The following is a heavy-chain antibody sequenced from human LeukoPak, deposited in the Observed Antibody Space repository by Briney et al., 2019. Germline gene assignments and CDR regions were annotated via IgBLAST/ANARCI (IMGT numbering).Heavy chain of an antibody. CDR3: AREALIVLMVYASPHFDY. V-gene: IGHV3-11*01. J-gene: IGHJ4*02. D-gene: IGHD2-8*01. Sequence: PGGSLRLSCAASGFTFSDYYMSWIRQAPGKGLEWVSYISSSGTTIYYADSVKGRFTISRDNAKNSLYLQMNSLRAEDTAVYYCAREALIVLMVYASPHFDYWGQGTLVTVSS. CDR2: ISSSGTTI. CDR1: GFTFSDYY.